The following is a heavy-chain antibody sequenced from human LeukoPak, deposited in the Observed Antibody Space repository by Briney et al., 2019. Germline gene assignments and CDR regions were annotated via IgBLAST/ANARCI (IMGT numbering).Heavy chain of an antibody. J-gene: IGHJ5*02. D-gene: IGHD3-9*01. CDR3: AKEVLRYFDWLNWFDP. CDR2: ISGSGGST. CDR1: GFTFSSYA. Sequence: GGSLRLSCAASGFTFSSYAMSWVRQAPGKGLEWDSAISGSGGSTYYADSVKGRFTISRDNSKNTLYLQMNSLRAEDTAVYYCAKEVLRYFDWLNWFDPWGQGTLVTVSS. V-gene: IGHV3-23*01.